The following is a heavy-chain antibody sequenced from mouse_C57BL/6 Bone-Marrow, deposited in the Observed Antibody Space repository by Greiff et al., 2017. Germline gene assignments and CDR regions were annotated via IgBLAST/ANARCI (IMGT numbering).Heavy chain of an antibody. CDR3: ARSYYYGSSSHFDY. CDR1: GFTFSDFY. V-gene: IGHV7-1*01. Sequence: EVQLVESGGGLVQSGRSLRLSCATSGFTFSDFYMEWVRQAPGKGLEWIAASRNKANDYTTEYSASVKGRFIVSRDTSQSILYLQMNALRAEDTAIYYCARSYYYGSSSHFDYWGQGTTLTVSS. D-gene: IGHD1-1*01. J-gene: IGHJ2*01. CDR2: SRNKANDYTT.